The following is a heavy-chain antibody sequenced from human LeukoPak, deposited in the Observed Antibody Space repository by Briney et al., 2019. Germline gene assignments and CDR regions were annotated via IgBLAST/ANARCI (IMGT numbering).Heavy chain of an antibody. Sequence: GGSLRLSCAASGFTFSGSAMHWVRQASGKGLEWVGRIRSKANSYATAYAASVKGRFTISRDDSKNTAYLQMNSLKTEDTAVYYCTRQLGIDKNHFDYWGQGTLVTVSS. J-gene: IGHJ4*02. CDR3: TRQLGIDKNHFDY. CDR1: GFTFSGSA. V-gene: IGHV3-73*01. CDR2: IRSKANSYAT. D-gene: IGHD1-14*01.